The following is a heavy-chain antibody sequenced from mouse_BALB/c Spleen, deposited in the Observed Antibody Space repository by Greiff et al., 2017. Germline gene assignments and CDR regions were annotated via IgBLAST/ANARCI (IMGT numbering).Heavy chain of an antibody. CDR1: GFAFSSYD. V-gene: IGHV5-12-1*01. Sequence: EVQRVESGGGLVKPGGSLKLSCAASGFAFSSYDMSWVRQTPEKRLEWVAYISSGGGSTYYPDTVKGRFTISRDNAKNTLYLQMSSLKSEDTAMYYCASTASYYAMDYWGQGTSVTVSS. CDR3: ASTASYYAMDY. J-gene: IGHJ4*01. D-gene: IGHD1-2*01. CDR2: ISSGGGST.